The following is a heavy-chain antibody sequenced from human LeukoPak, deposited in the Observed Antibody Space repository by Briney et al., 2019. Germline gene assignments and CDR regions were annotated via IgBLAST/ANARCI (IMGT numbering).Heavy chain of an antibody. D-gene: IGHD5/OR15-5a*01. CDR1: GNDFSDFY. CDR2: INPHSRAT. CDR3: VTTSVTHTRDP. J-gene: IGHJ5*02. V-gene: IGHV1-2*02. Sequence: GASVKVSCKASGNDFSDFYFNWVRQAPGRGLEWVGWINPHSRATHYAQRFRGRVTMEASITTAHMELNSLTSDDTAIYYCVTTSVTHTRDPWGQGTLVTVSS.